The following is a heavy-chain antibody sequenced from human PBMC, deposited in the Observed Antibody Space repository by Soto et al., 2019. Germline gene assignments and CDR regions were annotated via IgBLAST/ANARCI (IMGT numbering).Heavy chain of an antibody. CDR3: AREHCSSTSCYVSYYYMDV. D-gene: IGHD2-2*01. V-gene: IGHV3-33*01. CDR1: GFIFSSYG. CDR2: IWYDGSNK. Sequence: QVQLVESGGGVVQPGRSLRLSCAASGFIFSSYGMHWVRQAPGKGLEWVAVIWYDGSNKYYADSVKGRFTISRDNSKNTMYLQMNSLRAEDTAVYYCAREHCSSTSCYVSYYYMDVWGKGTTVTVSS. J-gene: IGHJ6*03.